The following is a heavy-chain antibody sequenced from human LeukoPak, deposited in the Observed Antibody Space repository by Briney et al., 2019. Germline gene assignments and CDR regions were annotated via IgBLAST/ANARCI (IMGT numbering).Heavy chain of an antibody. CDR2: ISAYNGNT. CDR1: GYTFTSYG. D-gene: IGHD2-15*01. J-gene: IGHJ6*03. CDR3: ARLEVAAPYYYYYYMDV. V-gene: IGHV1-18*01. Sequence: ASVKVSCKASGYTFTSYGISWVRQAPGQGLEWMGWISAYNGNTNYAQKLQGRVTMTTDTSTSTAYMELRSLRSDDTAVYYCARLEVAAPYYYYYYMDVWGKGTTVTVSS.